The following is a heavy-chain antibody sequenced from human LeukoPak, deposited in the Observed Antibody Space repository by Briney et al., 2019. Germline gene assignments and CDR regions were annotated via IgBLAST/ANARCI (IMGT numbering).Heavy chain of an antibody. V-gene: IGHV4-4*07. CDR1: GGSISSYY. J-gene: IGHJ4*02. Sequence: AETLSLTCTVSGGSISSYYLSWIWQPAGKGLEWIGRVYTNGNTNYNPSFKSRVTMSVATSKNQFSLKLSSVPAADTAVYYCARGDRSGSFDYWGQGTLVTVSS. CDR2: VYTNGNT. D-gene: IGHD3-22*01. CDR3: ARGDRSGSFDY.